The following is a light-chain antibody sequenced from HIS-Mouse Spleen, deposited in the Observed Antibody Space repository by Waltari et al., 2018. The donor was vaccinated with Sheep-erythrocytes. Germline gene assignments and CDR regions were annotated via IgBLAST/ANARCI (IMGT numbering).Light chain of an antibody. CDR3: QAWDSSTAWV. CDR1: KLGDKY. Sequence: SYELTQPPSVSVSPGKTASITCSGDKLGDKYACWYQQKPGQSPVLVIYQDSKRPSGIPERFSGSNYGNTATLTISGTQAMDEADYYCQAWDSSTAWVFGGGTKLTVL. J-gene: IGLJ3*02. CDR2: QDS. V-gene: IGLV3-1*01.